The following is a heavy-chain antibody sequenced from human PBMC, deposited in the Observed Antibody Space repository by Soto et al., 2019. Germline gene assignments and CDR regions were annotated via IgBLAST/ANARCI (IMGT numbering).Heavy chain of an antibody. D-gene: IGHD2-21*02. CDR3: AREGSGVVTPPGMDV. CDR2: INSDGSST. J-gene: IGHJ6*02. V-gene: IGHV3-74*01. CDR1: GFTFSSYW. Sequence: RLSCAASGFTFSSYWMHWVRQAPGKGLVWVSRINSDGSSTSYADSVKGRFTISRDNAKNTLYLQMNSLRAEDTAVYYCAREGSGVVTPPGMDVWGPGTTVPVSS.